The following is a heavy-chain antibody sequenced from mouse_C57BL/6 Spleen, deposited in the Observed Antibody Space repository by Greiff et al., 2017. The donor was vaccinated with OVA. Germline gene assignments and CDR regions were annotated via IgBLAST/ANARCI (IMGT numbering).Heavy chain of an antibody. V-gene: IGHV1-62-2*01. D-gene: IGHD2-4*01. J-gene: IGHJ4*01. CDR2: FYPGSGSI. Sequence: VQLQESGAELVKPGASVKLSCKASGYTFTEYTIHWVKQRSGQGLEWIGWFYPGSGSIKYNEKFKDKATLTADKSSSTLYMELSRLTSEDSAVYFCARHGGYYDYGGYYAMDYWGQGTSVTVSS. CDR1: GYTFTEYT. CDR3: ARHGGYYDYGGYYAMDY.